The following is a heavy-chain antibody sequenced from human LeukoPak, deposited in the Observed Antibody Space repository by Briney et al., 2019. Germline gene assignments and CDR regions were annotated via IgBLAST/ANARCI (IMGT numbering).Heavy chain of an antibody. V-gene: IGHV4-31*03. CDR2: IYYSGST. CDR3: ATMTTVTNYYYYGMDV. Sequence: SQTLSLTCTVSGGSISSGGYYWSWIRQHPGKGLEWIGYIYYSGSTYYNPSLKSRVTISVDTSKNQFSLKLSSVTAADTAVYYCATMTTVTNYYYYGMDVWGQGTTVTVSS. D-gene: IGHD4-17*01. CDR1: GGSISSGGYY. J-gene: IGHJ6*02.